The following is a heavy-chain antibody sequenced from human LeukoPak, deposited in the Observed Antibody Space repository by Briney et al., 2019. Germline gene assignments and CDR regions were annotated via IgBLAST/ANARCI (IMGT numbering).Heavy chain of an antibody. V-gene: IGHV3-21*01. D-gene: IGHD5-12*01. Sequence: GGSLRLSCAASGFTFSSYSMNWVRQAPGKGLEWVSSISSSSSYIYYADSVKGRFTISRDNSKNTLYLQMNSLRAEDTAVYYCARGGYSGYDWAHFDYWGQGTLVTVSS. CDR3: ARGGYSGYDWAHFDY. CDR2: ISSSSSYI. CDR1: GFTFSSYS. J-gene: IGHJ4*02.